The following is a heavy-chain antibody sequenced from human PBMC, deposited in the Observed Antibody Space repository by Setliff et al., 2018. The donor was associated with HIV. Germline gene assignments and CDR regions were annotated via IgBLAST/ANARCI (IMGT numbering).Heavy chain of an antibody. D-gene: IGHD1-20*01. Sequence: PSETLSLTCTVSGGSISTAPFYWNWIRQPPGKALEGLGIVYSTGSTNYTPSLKSRVAMSVATSRNQFSLKLTSVTAADTAVYYCARRPIKVYGTFDSWGPGTLVTVSS. J-gene: IGHJ4*02. CDR3: ARRPIKVYGTFDS. CDR1: GGSISTAPFY. V-gene: IGHV4-39*01. CDR2: VYSTGST.